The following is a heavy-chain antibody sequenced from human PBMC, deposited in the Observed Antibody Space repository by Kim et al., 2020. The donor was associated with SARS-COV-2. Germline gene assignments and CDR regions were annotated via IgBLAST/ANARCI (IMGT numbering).Heavy chain of an antibody. CDR1: GFTFSSYW. V-gene: IGHV3-74*01. Sequence: GGSLRLSCAASGFTFSSYWMHWVRQAPGKGLVWVSRINSDGSSTSYADSVKGRFTISRDNAKNTLYLQMNSLRAEDTAVYYCARDLSSLTKLWLYGMDVWGPGAPGTVSS. D-gene: IGHD6-19*01. J-gene: IGHJ6*01. CDR2: INSDGSST. CDR3: ARDLSSLTKLWLYGMDV.